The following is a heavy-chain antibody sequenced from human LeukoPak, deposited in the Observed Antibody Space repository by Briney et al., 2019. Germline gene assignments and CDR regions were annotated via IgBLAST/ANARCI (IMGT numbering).Heavy chain of an antibody. CDR1: GFTFSRHW. Sequence: QAGGSLRLSCAASGFTFSRHWMTWVRQAPGKGLEWVANIKHDGSEKNYVDSVKGRFTISRDNANNSLYLQMNSLRAEDTAVYYCATPLDYYDRSDSHQGGDWGQGTLVTVSS. CDR3: ATPLDYYDRSDSHQGGD. V-gene: IGHV3-7*03. J-gene: IGHJ4*02. CDR2: IKHDGSEK. D-gene: IGHD3-22*01.